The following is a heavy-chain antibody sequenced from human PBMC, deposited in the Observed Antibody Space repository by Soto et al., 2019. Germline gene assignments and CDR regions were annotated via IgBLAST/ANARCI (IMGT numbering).Heavy chain of an antibody. CDR2: INPSGGST. D-gene: IGHD2-15*01. J-gene: IGHJ4*02. CDR3: AREQGGPFNT. CDR1: GYTFTSYY. Sequence: QVQLVQSGAEVKKPGASVKVSCKASGYTFTSYYMHWVRQAPGQGLEWMGIINPSGGSTSYAQKFRAKSPMTRDTATRTVQRELSSMKAEDTAVYYCAREQGGPFNTRGQGTLVTVSS. V-gene: IGHV1-46*01.